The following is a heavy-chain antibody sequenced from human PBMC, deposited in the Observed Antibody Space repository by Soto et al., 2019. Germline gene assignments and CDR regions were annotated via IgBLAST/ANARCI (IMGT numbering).Heavy chain of an antibody. J-gene: IGHJ5*02. Sequence: PSETLSLTCTVSGGSISSGGYYWSWIRQHPGKGLEWIGYIYYSGSTYYNPSLKSRVTISVDTSKNQFSLKLSSVTAADTAVYYCARDLSPIAAAGGSWFDPWGQGTLVTVSS. CDR3: ARDLSPIAAAGGSWFDP. D-gene: IGHD6-13*01. V-gene: IGHV4-30-4*08. CDR2: IYYSGST. CDR1: GGSISSGGYY.